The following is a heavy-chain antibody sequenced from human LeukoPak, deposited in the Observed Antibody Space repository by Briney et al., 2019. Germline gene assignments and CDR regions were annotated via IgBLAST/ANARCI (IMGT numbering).Heavy chain of an antibody. CDR2: INPNSGDT. J-gene: IGHJ5*02. CDR1: GYTFAGYY. CDR3: ARAVAAIVNWFDP. V-gene: IGHV1-2*02. Sequence: ASVKVSCKASGYTFAGYYMHWVRPAPGQGLEWMGWINPNSGDTNNAQKFQGRVTMTSDTSISTAYMELSSLTSDDTAVYYCARAVAAIVNWFDPWGQGTLVTVSS. D-gene: IGHD6-13*01.